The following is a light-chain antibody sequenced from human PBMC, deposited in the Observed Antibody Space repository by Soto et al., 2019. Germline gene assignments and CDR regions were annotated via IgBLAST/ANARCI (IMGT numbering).Light chain of an antibody. J-gene: IGLJ1*01. V-gene: IGLV1-47*01. Sequence: QSVLTQPPSASGTPGQRVTISCSGSDSNIGRNVVYWYQQLPGTAPKLLVYRSDQRPSGVPDRFSGSKSDTSASLAISGRRPEDEADYYCAAWDDSLSGHYVFGTGTKVTVL. CDR1: DSNIGRNV. CDR2: RSD. CDR3: AAWDDSLSGHYV.